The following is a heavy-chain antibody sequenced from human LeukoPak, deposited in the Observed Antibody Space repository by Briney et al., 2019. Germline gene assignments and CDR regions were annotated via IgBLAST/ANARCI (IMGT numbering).Heavy chain of an antibody. CDR2: FTSRSRNI. J-gene: IGHJ4*02. CDR1: GFTFSSYS. D-gene: IGHD6-13*01. Sequence: PGGSLRLSCAASGFTFSSYSMTWVRQAPGKGLEWLSSFTSRSRNIYYADSVKGRFTISRDNAENLLYLQMNSLRAEDTAIYYCARENSGIAATDMIDYWGQGTLVTVSS. CDR3: ARENSGIAATDMIDY. V-gene: IGHV3-21*06.